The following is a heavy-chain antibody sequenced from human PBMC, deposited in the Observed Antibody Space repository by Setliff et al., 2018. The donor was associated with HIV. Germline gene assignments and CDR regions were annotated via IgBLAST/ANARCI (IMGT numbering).Heavy chain of an antibody. Sequence: SETLSLTCTVSGGSISSYYWSWIRQPPGKGLEWIGYIYTSGSTNYNPSLKSRVTMSVDTSKNKFSLKLSSVTAADTAVYYCARPRSGTYRGHYYYYMDVWGKGTTVTVSS. CDR3: ARPRSGTYRGHYYYYMDV. CDR2: IYTSGST. V-gene: IGHV4-4*09. D-gene: IGHD3-10*01. CDR1: GGSISSYY. J-gene: IGHJ6*03.